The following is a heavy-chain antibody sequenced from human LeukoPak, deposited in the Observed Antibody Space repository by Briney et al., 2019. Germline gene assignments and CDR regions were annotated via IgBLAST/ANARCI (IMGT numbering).Heavy chain of an antibody. V-gene: IGHV4-39*01. CDR1: GGSISSSSYY. CDR2: IYYSGST. CDR3: ARRRGSYHMYYFDY. Sequence: SETLSLTCTVSGGSISSSSYYWGWIRQPPWKGLEWIGSIYYSGSTYYNPSLKSRVTISVDTSKNQSSLKLSSVTAADTAVYYCARRRGSYHMYYFDYWGQGTLVTVSS. J-gene: IGHJ4*02. D-gene: IGHD1-26*01.